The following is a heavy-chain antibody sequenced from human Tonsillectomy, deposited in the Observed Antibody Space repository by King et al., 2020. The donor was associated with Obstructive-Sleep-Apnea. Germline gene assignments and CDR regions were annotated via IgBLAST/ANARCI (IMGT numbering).Heavy chain of an antibody. CDR3: ATRRGAGSSDY. CDR2: MNPNGGNT. CDR1: GYTFTNYD. D-gene: IGHD2-2*01. Sequence: LVQSGAEVRKPGASVKVSCKASGYTFTNYDINWVRQATGQGLDWIGWMNPNGGNTGYAQEFQGRVTMTRNTSISTAYMELSSLRSEDTAVYYCATRRGAGSSDYWGQGTLVTVSS. V-gene: IGHV1-8*01. J-gene: IGHJ4*02.